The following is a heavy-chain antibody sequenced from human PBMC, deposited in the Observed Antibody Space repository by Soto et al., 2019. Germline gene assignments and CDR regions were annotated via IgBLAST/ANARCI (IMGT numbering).Heavy chain of an antibody. CDR1: GYTFTGYY. D-gene: IGHD6-13*01. CDR3: ARDGLIAAAGPRYYFDY. Sequence: ASVKVSCKASGYTFTGYYMHWVRQAPGQGLEWMGWINPNSGGTNYAQKFQGWVTMTRDTSISTAYMELSRLRSDDTAVYYCARDGLIAAAGPRYYFDYWGQGTLVTVSS. V-gene: IGHV1-2*04. J-gene: IGHJ4*02. CDR2: INPNSGGT.